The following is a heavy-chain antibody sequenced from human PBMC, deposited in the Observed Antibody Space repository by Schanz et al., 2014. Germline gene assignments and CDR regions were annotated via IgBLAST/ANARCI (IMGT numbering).Heavy chain of an antibody. CDR1: GYTFTGYS. CDR3: ARDSDVSKYNLFDS. J-gene: IGHJ5*01. Sequence: QVQLVQSGADVKKPGASVKVSCKASGYTFTGYSMHWVRQAPGQGLEWMGRINPNSGGTNYAQKFQGRVTMTRDTPISTVYMELTRLTFDDTAIYYCARDSDVSKYNLFDSWGQGTLVTVSS. CDR2: INPNSGGT. V-gene: IGHV1-2*06.